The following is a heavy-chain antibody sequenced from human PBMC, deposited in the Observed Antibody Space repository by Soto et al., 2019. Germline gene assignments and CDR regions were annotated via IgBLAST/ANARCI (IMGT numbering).Heavy chain of an antibody. D-gene: IGHD2-15*01. V-gene: IGHV4-61*01. J-gene: IGHJ6*02. CDR3: ARGGGSYYYYYGMDV. CDR2: IYYSGST. CDR1: GGSVSSGSYY. Sequence: PSETLSLTCTVSGGSVSSGSYYWSWIRQPPGKGLEWIGYIYYSGSTNYNPSLKSRVTISVDTSKNQFSLKLSSVTAADTAVYYCARGGGSYYYYYGMDVWGQGTTVTVSS.